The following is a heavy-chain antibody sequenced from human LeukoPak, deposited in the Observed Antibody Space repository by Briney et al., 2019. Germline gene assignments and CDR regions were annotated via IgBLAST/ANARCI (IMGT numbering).Heavy chain of an antibody. CDR2: IYYSGST. CDR3: ARAEGDEDSSSPFLFDY. CDR1: GGSISSGGYY. J-gene: IGHJ4*02. D-gene: IGHD6-13*01. V-gene: IGHV4-31*03. Sequence: SETLSLTCTVSGGSISSGGYYWSWIRQHPGKGLEWIGYIYYSGSTYYNPSLKSRVTISVDTSKNQFSLKLSSVTAADTAVYYCARAEGDEDSSSPFLFDYWGQGTLVTVSS.